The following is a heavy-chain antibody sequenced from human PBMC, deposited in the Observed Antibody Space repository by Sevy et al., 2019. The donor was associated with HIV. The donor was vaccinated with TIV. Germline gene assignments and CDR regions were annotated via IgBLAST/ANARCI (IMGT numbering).Heavy chain of an antibody. Sequence: SETLSLTCTVSGDSVSSDNYYWSWIRQPPGKGLEWIGYMFYRGSTNYNPSLKSRVTISVDTSKNQFSLKLSSVTAADTAVYYCARLSAVSRSYNFDYWGQGTLVTVS. D-gene: IGHD4-4*01. J-gene: IGHJ4*02. V-gene: IGHV4-61*01. CDR1: GDSVSSDNYY. CDR2: MFYRGST. CDR3: ARLSAVSRSYNFDY.